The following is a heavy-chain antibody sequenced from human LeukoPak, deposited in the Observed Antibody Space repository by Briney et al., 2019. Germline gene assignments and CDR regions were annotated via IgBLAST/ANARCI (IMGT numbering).Heavy chain of an antibody. J-gene: IGHJ4*02. V-gene: IGHV3-48*01. CDR1: GFTFNTYP. CDR2: IRDDGTI. CDR3: AGDHDYAIDN. D-gene: IGHD4-17*01. Sequence: GGSLRLSCAASGFTFNTYPMNWVRQAPGKGLEWISHIRDDGTIDYADSVRGRFTISRDNAKTSLYLQLSSLRAEDTAVHYCAGDHDYAIDNLGQGTLVTVSS.